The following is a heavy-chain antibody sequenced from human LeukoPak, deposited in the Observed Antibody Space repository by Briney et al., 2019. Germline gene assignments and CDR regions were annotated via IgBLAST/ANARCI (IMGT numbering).Heavy chain of an antibody. CDR3: ARGGYISSWYPNDYYYFYYMDV. CDR2: MNPNSGNT. D-gene: IGHD6-13*01. CDR1: GYTFTSYD. J-gene: IGHJ6*03. Sequence: ASVKVSCKASGYTFTSYDINCVRQATGQGLEWMGWMNPNSGNTGYAQKFQGRVTMTRNTSISTAYMELSSLRSEDTAVYYCARGGYISSWYPNDYYYFYYMDVWGKGTTVTVSS. V-gene: IGHV1-8*01.